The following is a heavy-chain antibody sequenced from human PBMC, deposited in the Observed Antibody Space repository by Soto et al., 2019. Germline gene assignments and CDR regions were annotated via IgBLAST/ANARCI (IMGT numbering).Heavy chain of an antibody. D-gene: IGHD1-26*01. J-gene: IGHJ4*02. V-gene: IGHV4-30-4*01. CDR1: GGSISSSSFY. CDR2: VYYSGTT. Sequence: SETLSLTCTVSGGSISSSSFYWGWIRQPPGKGLEWIGYVYYSGTTYSHPSLNSRVSISVDTSENQFSLRLTSVTAADTAVYYCVTVNLVGAAYYFDYWGPGTLVTVSS. CDR3: VTVNLVGAAYYFDY.